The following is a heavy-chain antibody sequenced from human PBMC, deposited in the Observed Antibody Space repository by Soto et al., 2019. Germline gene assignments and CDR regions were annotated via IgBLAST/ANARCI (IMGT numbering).Heavy chain of an antibody. CDR3: SLLEFNDDAVRDF. CDR1: GGPLSKYA. D-gene: IGHD2-2*01. J-gene: IGHJ4*01. CDR2: ITPIIGAT. V-gene: IGHV1-69*01. Sequence: QVQLVQSGAEVKKPASSVRVSCKASGGPLSKYAIGWVRQTPGQRLEYMGGITPIIGATTYVQRFQGRLTITADESASATYMELSSLTSEDTAIYYCSLLEFNDDAVRDFWGHGTLVIVSS.